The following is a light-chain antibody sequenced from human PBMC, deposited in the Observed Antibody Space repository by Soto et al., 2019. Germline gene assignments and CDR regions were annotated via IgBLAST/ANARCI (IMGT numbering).Light chain of an antibody. V-gene: IGLV2-8*01. CDR1: SSDVGGYDF. Sequence: QSALTQPPSASGSPGQSVTISCTGTSSDVGGYDFVSWYRQHPGKAPTVMIYEVSKRPSGVPDRFSGSKSGNTASLTVSGLQAEDEADYYCSSYAGTTLYVFGTGTKVTVL. CDR2: EVS. CDR3: SSYAGTTLYV. J-gene: IGLJ1*01.